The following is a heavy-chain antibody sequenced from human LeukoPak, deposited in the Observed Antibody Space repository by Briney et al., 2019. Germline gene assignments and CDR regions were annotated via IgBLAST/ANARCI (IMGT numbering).Heavy chain of an antibody. J-gene: IGHJ4*02. CDR1: GGTFSSYA. CDR3: ARDIHYDSSGYYHPHFDY. V-gene: IGHV1-69*13. D-gene: IGHD3-22*01. CDR2: IIPIFGTA. Sequence: GASVKVSCKASGGTFSSYAISWVRQAPGQGLEWMGGIIPIFGTANYAQKFQGRVTITADESTSTAYMGLSSLRSEDTAVYYCARDIHYDSSGYYHPHFDYWGQGTLVTVSS.